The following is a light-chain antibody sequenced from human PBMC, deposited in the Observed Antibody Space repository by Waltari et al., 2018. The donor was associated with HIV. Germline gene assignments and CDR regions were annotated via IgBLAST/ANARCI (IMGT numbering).Light chain of an antibody. CDR3: CSYAGIYTFL. J-gene: IGLJ2*01. CDR1: SSDVGGYNY. V-gene: IGLV2-11*01. CDR2: DVT. Sequence: QSALTQPRPVSGSPGQSVTISCTGTSSDVGGYNYFSWYQQHPGKAPKLMIYDVTKRPSGVPDRFSGSKSGNTASLTISGLQAEDEADYYCCSYAGIYTFLFGGGTKLTVL.